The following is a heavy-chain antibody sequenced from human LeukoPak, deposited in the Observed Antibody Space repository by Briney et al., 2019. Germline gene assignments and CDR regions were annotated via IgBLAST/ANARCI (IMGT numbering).Heavy chain of an antibody. CDR1: GYSISSGYY. D-gene: IGHD6-19*01. CDR2: IYHSGST. CDR3: ARYEAVAGVFDY. Sequence: SETLSLTCTVSGYSISSGYYWGWIRQPPGKGLEWIGSIYHSGSTYYNPSLKSRVTISVDTSKNQFSLKLSSVTAADTAVYYCARYEAVAGVFDYWGQGTLVTVSS. V-gene: IGHV4-38-2*02. J-gene: IGHJ4*02.